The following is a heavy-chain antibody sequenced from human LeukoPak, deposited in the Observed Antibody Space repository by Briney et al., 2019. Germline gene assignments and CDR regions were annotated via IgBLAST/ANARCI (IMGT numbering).Heavy chain of an antibody. CDR2: INHSGST. CDR1: GVSFNGYY. J-gene: IGHJ4*02. CDR3: ARGNLFDYVWGSYRASLGY. Sequence: SETLSLTCAAYGVSFNGYYWTWIRQPPGKGLEWIGEINHSGSTNYNPSPRSRVTISVDTSKNQFSLNLSSVTAADTAVYYCARGNLFDYVWGSYRASLGYWGQGTLVTVSS. D-gene: IGHD3-16*02. V-gene: IGHV4-34*01.